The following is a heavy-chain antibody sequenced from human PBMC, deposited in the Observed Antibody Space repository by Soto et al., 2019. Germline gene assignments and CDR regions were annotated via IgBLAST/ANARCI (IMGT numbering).Heavy chain of an antibody. CDR2: IYYSGST. D-gene: IGHD3-9*01. CDR3: ASWFDEYYFDP. CDR1: GGSIRSYY. Sequence: PSETLSLTCTVSGGSIRSYYWSWIRQPPGKGLEWIGYIYYSGSTNYNPSLKSRVTISVDTSKNQFSLKLSSVTAADTAVYYCASWFDEYYFDPWGQGTLVTVSS. V-gene: IGHV4-59*08. J-gene: IGHJ4*02.